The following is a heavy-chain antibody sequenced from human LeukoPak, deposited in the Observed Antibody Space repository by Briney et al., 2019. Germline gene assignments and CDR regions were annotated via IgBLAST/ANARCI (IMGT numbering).Heavy chain of an antibody. D-gene: IGHD2-15*01. CDR1: GGTFSSFG. J-gene: IGHJ6*02. CDR3: ASAQSCNGGGCSYGLDA. V-gene: IGHV1-69*06. CDR2: IIPMFGTP. Sequence: SVKVSCKASGGTFSSFGISWVRQAPGQGLEWMGGIIPMFGTPNYAQKFQGRVTITADKSTGTAYMELSSLRSEDTAVYSCASAQSCNGGGCSYGLDAWGQGTTVTVSS.